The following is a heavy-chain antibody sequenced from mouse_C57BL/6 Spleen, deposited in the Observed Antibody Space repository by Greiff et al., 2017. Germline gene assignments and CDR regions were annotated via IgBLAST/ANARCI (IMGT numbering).Heavy chain of an antibody. V-gene: IGHV1-18*01. J-gene: IGHJ4*01. CDR2: INPNNGGT. CDR1: GYTFTDYN. Sequence: VQLQQSGPELVKPGASVKIPCKASGYTFTDYNMDWVKQSHGKSLEWICDINPNNGGTIYNQKFTGKATLTVDKYSRTAYMELRMLTSEDTAVYYCARGGDYGSSHYYAMDYWGQGTSVTVSS. CDR3: ARGGDYGSSHYYAMDY. D-gene: IGHD1-1*01.